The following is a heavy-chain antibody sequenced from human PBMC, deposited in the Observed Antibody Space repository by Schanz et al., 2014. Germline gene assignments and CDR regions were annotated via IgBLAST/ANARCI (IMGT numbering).Heavy chain of an antibody. CDR3: ARVHIATYHYNSPGAFDI. CDR2: INAHTGNT. CDR1: GYIFGSHG. J-gene: IGHJ3*02. V-gene: IGHV1-18*01. D-gene: IGHD3-10*01. Sequence: QLMQSGSEVRKPGASVKVSCKASGYIFGSHGMTWVRQAPGQGPELMGWINAHTGNTQYAQKFQGRVNMTRDTVTTTVHLELTRLRTDDTAIYYCARVHIATYHYNSPGAFDIWGQGTRDTGSS.